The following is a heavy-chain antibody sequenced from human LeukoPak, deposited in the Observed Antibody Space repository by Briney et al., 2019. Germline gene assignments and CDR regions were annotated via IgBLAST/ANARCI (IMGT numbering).Heavy chain of an antibody. D-gene: IGHD2-21*02. J-gene: IGHJ4*02. V-gene: IGHV3-53*01. Sequence: GGSLRLSCAASGLTVSSNYMSWVRQAPGKGLEWGSVIYIDESTYYADSVKGRFTISRDNSKNTLYLQMNSLRAEDTAVYYCAREEGTAFFDYWGQGTLVTVSS. CDR2: IYIDEST. CDR1: GLTVSSNY. CDR3: AREEGTAFFDY.